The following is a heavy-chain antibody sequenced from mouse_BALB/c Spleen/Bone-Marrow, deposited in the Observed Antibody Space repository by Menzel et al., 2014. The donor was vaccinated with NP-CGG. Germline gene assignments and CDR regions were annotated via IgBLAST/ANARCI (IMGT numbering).Heavy chain of an antibody. CDR3: AREKGKDAMDY. CDR1: GYAFTNYL. Sequence: VQLQQSGAELVRPGTSVKVSCKASGYAFTNYLIGWVKQRPGQGLEWIGVINPGSGGTNYNEKFKGKATLTADKSSSTAYMQLSSLTSDDSAVYFCAREKGKDAMDYWGQGTSVTVSS. J-gene: IGHJ4*01. CDR2: INPGSGGT. V-gene: IGHV1-54*01. D-gene: IGHD2-1*01.